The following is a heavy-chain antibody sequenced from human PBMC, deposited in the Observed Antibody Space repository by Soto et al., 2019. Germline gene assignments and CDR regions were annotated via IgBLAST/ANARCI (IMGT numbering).Heavy chain of an antibody. V-gene: IGHV4-34*01. CDR1: GGSFSGYY. CDR3: ARGRKGEQWLVSHYFDY. CDR2: INHSGST. D-gene: IGHD6-19*01. J-gene: IGHJ4*02. Sequence: SETLSLTCAVYGGSFSGYYWSWIRQPPGKGLEWIGEINHSGSTNYNPSLKSRVTISVDTSKNQFSLKLSSVTAADTAVYYCARGRKGEQWLVSHYFDYWGQGTLVT.